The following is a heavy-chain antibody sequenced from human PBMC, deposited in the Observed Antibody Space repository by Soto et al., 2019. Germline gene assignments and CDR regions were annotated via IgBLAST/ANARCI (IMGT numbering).Heavy chain of an antibody. CDR2: INQDGSEQ. Sequence: EEHLGESGGGLVQPGGSLRLSCATSGFTFSHCWMSWFRQAPGKGLEWVANINQDGSEQYYVDSVKGRFTVSRDNDKNSLYLEMNHPRADDTAMYYGTEAETGSYSCSGNSYGRDYWGQGTLVTVSS. V-gene: IGHV3-7*01. CDR1: GFTFSHCW. D-gene: IGHD3-3*01. J-gene: IGHJ4*02. CDR3: TEAETGSYSCSGNSYGRDY.